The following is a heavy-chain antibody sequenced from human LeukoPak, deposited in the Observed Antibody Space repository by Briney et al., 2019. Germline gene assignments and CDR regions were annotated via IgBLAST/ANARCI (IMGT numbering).Heavy chain of an antibody. CDR1: GYTFSSYG. Sequence: ASVKVSCKASGYTFSSYGITWVRQAPGQGLEWTGWISACNGNTNYAQKLQGRVTMTADTSTSTAYMELRSLRSDDTAVYYCARALGYCGSSNCRGYYMDVWGKGTTVTVSS. CDR3: ARALGYCGSSNCRGYYMDV. J-gene: IGHJ6*03. V-gene: IGHV1-18*01. CDR2: ISACNGNT. D-gene: IGHD2-2*01.